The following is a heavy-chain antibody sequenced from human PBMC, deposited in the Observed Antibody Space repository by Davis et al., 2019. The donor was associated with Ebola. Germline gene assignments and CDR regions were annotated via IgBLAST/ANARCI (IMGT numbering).Heavy chain of an antibody. CDR2: ISYDGSNK. V-gene: IGHV3-30-3*01. CDR3: ARPRITMVRGALQH. CDR1: GFTFSSYA. J-gene: IGHJ1*01. D-gene: IGHD3-10*01. Sequence: GESLKISCAASGFTFSSYAMHWVRQAPGKGLEWVAVISYDGSNKYYADSVKGRFTISRDNSKNTLYLQMNSLRAEDTAVYYCARPRITMVRGALQHWGQGTLVTVSS.